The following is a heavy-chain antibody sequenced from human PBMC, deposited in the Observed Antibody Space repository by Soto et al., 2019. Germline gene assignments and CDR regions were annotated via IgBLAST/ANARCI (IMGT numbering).Heavy chain of an antibody. J-gene: IGHJ5*02. D-gene: IGHD6-19*01. CDR3: AIIAVAGTQDWFDP. V-gene: IGHV1-69*13. CDR1: GGTFSIYA. Sequence: VKVSCKASGGTFSIYAISWVLQAPGQGLEWMGGIIPIFGTANYAQKFQGRVTITADESTSTAYMELSSLRSEDTAVYYCAIIAVAGTQDWFDPWGQGTLVTVSS. CDR2: IIPIFGTA.